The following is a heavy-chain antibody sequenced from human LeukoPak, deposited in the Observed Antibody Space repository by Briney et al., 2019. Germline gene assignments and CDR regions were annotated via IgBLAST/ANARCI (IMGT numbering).Heavy chain of an antibody. J-gene: IGHJ4*03. D-gene: IGHD5-24*01. CDR2: IYMNGHT. Sequence: PSETLSLTCTVSGGSVSHTAYYCGWLRQPPGKGLEWIGNIYMNGHTYYNPSLALRSRVTLSLDTSTHEFSLKVSSVTAADTAVYYCARLSCYNRSRNAFNFWGQGTLVTVSS. V-gene: IGHV4-39*01. CDR1: GGSVSHTAYY. CDR3: ARLSCYNRSRNAFNF.